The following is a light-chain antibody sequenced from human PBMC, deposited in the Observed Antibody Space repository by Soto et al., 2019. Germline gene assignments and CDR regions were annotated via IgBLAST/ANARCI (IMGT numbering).Light chain of an antibody. V-gene: IGKV1-5*01. CDR1: QSMNDW. Sequence: MTQSPATLSVSPGERATLSCRASQSMNDWLAWYQQKPGKAPKVLIYDASSLQSGVPSRFRGSGSGTESTLTIDSLQPDDVATYYCLRYNAFSQTFGQGTKVDIK. J-gene: IGKJ1*01. CDR2: DAS. CDR3: LRYNAFSQT.